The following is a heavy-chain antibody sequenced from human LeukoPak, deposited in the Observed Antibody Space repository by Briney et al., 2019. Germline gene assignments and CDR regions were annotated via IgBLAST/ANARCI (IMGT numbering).Heavy chain of an antibody. J-gene: IGHJ3*02. CDR1: GFSFNSYS. CDR2: ISSSSSYI. V-gene: IGHV3-21*01. CDR3: ARDAWRIDYGSGKGAFDI. D-gene: IGHD3-10*01. Sequence: GGSLRLSSAASGFSFNSYSLNWVRQAPGKGLEWVSCISSSSSYIYYADSVKGRFTISRDNAKNSLYLQMNSLRAEDTAVYYCARDAWRIDYGSGKGAFDIWGQGTMVTVSS.